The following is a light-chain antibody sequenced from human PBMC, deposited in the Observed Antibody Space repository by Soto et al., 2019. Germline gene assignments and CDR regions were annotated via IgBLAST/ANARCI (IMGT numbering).Light chain of an antibody. V-gene: IGKV3-11*01. CDR1: QSIGTY. J-gene: IGKJ4*01. CDR3: QQRASWPPSLT. Sequence: EIVLTQSPATVSLSPGERATLSCRASQSIGTYLAWYQQKPGLAPRLLFYDASKRATGIPARFSGSGSGTDFTLTISSLEPEDFAVYYCQQRASWPPSLTFGGGTKVAIK. CDR2: DAS.